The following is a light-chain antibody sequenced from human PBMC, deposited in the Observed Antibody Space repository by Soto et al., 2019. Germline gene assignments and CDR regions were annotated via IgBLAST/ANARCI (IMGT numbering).Light chain of an antibody. CDR2: EVS. CDR3: CSYEGSSTSVV. V-gene: IGLV2-23*02. J-gene: IGLJ2*01. CDR1: SSDVGSYNV. Sequence: QSALTQPASVSGSPGQSITISCTGTSSDVGSYNVVSWYQQHPGKAPKLMIYEVSKRPSGVSNRFSGSKSGNTASLTISGLQAEDEADYYCCSYEGSSTSVVFGGGTKLTVL.